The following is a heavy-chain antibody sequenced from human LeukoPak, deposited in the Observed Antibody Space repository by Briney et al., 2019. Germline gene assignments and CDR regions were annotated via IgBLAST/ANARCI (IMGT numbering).Heavy chain of an antibody. D-gene: IGHD6-6*01. J-gene: IGHJ4*02. CDR2: INHSGST. Sequence: SEXLSLTCAVYGGSFSGYYWSWIRQPPGKGLEWIGEINHSGSTNYNPSLKSRVTMSVDTSKNQFSLKLSSVTAADTAVYYCARDTGIAAQPLDYWGQGTLVTVSS. CDR3: ARDTGIAAQPLDY. V-gene: IGHV4-34*01. CDR1: GGSFSGYY.